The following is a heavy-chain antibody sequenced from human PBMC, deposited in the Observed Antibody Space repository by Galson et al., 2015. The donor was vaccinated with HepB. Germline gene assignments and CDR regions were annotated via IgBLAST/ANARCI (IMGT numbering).Heavy chain of an antibody. Sequence: SMKVSCKASGGTFSSYAIAWVRQAPGQGLEWMGGIIPIFGTANYAQKFQGRLTITAYRSTGTAFMELSSLRSEDTAVYYCATFSSWYGESFDSWGQGTLVTVSS. D-gene: IGHD6-13*01. J-gene: IGHJ4*02. V-gene: IGHV1-69*06. CDR1: GGTFSSYA. CDR3: ATFSSWYGESFDS. CDR2: IIPIFGTA.